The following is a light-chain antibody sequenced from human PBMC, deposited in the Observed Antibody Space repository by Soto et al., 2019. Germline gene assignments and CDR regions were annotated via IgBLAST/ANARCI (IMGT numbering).Light chain of an antibody. CDR1: SSDVGAYNY. CDR2: DVN. Sequence: QSVLTQPASVSGSPGQSITISCTGTSSDVGAYNYVSWYQQHPGKAPKLMIYDVNNRPPGVSNRFSGSKSGNTASLTISGLQAGDEADYYCSSYTSSTTDVFGAGTKSPS. V-gene: IGLV2-14*03. CDR3: SSYTSSTTDV. J-gene: IGLJ1*01.